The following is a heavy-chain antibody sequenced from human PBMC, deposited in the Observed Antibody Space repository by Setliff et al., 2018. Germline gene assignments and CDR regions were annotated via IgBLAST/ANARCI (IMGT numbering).Heavy chain of an antibody. CDR3: ARLSWDGLRYHGLDV. J-gene: IGHJ6*02. D-gene: IGHD3-10*01. Sequence: ETLSLTCNVSGVSISNYYWSWIRQPPGKGLECIGYIQKSGGTNYNPSLKSRVTISVDTSTNQFSLKLRSVTAADTAVYYCARLSWDGLRYHGLDVWGQGSTVTVSS. CDR1: GVSISNYY. CDR2: IQKSGGT. V-gene: IGHV4-59*01.